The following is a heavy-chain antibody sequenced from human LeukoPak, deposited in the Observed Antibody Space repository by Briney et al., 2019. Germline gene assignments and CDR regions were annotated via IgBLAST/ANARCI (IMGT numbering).Heavy chain of an antibody. CDR2: IYYSGST. CDR1: GGSISSSSYY. J-gene: IGHJ5*02. V-gene: IGHV4-39*01. CDR3: ASGGTHGVIDWFDP. Sequence: SETLSLTCTVSGGSISSSSYYWGWIRQPPGKGLDWIGSIYYSGSTYYNPSLKSRVTISVDTSKNQFSLKLSSVTAADTAVYYCASGGTHGVIDWFDPWGQGTLVTVSS. D-gene: IGHD3-10*01.